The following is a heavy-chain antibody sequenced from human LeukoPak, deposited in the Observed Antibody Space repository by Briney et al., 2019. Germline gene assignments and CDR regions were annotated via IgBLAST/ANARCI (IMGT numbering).Heavy chain of an antibody. CDR3: ARVSSRIAARPDDWFDP. CDR1: GDSINTGDHY. V-gene: IGHV4-61*08. CDR2: IYYSGST. J-gene: IGHJ5*02. Sequence: PSQTLSLTCTVSGDSINTGDHYWSWIRQPPGKGLEWIGYIYYSGSTNYNPSLKSRVTISVDTSKNQFSLKLSSVTAADTAVYYCARVSSRIAARPDDWFDPWGQGTLVTVSS. D-gene: IGHD6-6*01.